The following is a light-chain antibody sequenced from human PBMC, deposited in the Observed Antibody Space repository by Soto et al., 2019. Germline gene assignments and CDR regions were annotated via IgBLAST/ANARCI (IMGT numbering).Light chain of an antibody. CDR2: SAS. Sequence: EMVLTQSPGTLSLSPWERATLSFSASQSVTSSYLAWYQQKPGQAPRLLIYSASHRATGIPDRFSGSESGTDFTLTISRLEPEDFAVYYCQQYGDSRWTFGQGTKVDIK. V-gene: IGKV3-20*01. CDR1: QSVTSSY. J-gene: IGKJ1*01. CDR3: QQYGDSRWT.